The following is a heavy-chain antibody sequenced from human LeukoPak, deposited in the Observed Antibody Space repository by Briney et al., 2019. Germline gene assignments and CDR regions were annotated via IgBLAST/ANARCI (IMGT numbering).Heavy chain of an antibody. Sequence: GSLRLSCAASGFTFSSYSMNWVRQAPGKGLEWIGSIYHSGSTYYNPSLKSRVTISVDTSKNQFSLKLSSVTAADTAVYYCAREHWGRDSSGYYGFDPWGQGTLVTVSS. V-gene: IGHV4-38-2*02. CDR3: AREHWGRDSSGYYGFDP. CDR1: GFTFSSYS. J-gene: IGHJ5*02. D-gene: IGHD3-22*01. CDR2: IYHSGST.